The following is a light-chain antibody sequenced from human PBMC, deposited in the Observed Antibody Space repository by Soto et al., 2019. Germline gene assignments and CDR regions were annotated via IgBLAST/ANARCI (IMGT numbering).Light chain of an antibody. Sequence: EIVLTQSPDTRSLSPGERATLSCRASQSVRSGRLAWYQQKPGQAPRLVIFDASNRASGILVRFSGSGSGTEFTLTISSLQSEDFAVYYCQQYNKWPRTFGQGTKVDIK. CDR3: QQYNKWPRT. CDR1: QSVRSG. CDR2: DAS. V-gene: IGKV3-15*01. J-gene: IGKJ1*01.